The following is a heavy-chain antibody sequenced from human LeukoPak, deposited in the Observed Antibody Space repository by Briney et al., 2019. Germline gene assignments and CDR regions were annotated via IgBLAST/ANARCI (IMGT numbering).Heavy chain of an antibody. D-gene: IGHD1-26*01. CDR1: GFTFSSYE. J-gene: IGHJ4*02. CDR2: ISSSGSTI. CDR3: ARDGKGRNRIGYYFDY. Sequence: GGSLRLSCATSGFTFSSYEMNGVRQAPGKGLEGVSYISSSGSTIYYAASVKGRFTISRDNAKNSLYLQMNSLRAEATAVYYCARDGKGRNRIGYYFDYWGQGTLVTVSS. V-gene: IGHV3-48*03.